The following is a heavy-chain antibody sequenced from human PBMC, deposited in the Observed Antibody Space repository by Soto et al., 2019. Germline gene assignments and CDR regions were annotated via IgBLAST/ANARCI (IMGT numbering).Heavy chain of an antibody. D-gene: IGHD1-1*01. CDR1: GNNFSTNSAG. V-gene: IGHV6-1*01. Sequence: SQTLSLTCVVSGNNFSTNSAGWNWIRQAPSRGLEWLGRTYYRSKWNNDYAASVKSRITVNPDTSKNQYSLHLNSVTPEDTGVYYCDRNSWNAPPAFDFWGQGIQVTVSS. J-gene: IGHJ4*02. CDR3: DRNSWNAPPAFDF. CDR2: TYYRSKWNN.